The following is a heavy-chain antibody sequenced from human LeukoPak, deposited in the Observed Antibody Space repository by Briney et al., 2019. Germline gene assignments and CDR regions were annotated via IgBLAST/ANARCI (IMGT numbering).Heavy chain of an antibody. J-gene: IGHJ3*02. CDR2: INHSGTT. D-gene: IGHD3-22*01. Sequence: KPSETLSLTCAVYGGSFSGYNWSWIRQPPGKGLEWIGEINHSGTTNYNPSLKSRVTISVDTSKNQFSLKLSSVTAADTAVYYCARAPRGSRIVVIITDAFDIWAQGTMVTVSS. V-gene: IGHV4-34*01. CDR1: GGSFSGYN. CDR3: ARAPRGSRIVVIITDAFDI.